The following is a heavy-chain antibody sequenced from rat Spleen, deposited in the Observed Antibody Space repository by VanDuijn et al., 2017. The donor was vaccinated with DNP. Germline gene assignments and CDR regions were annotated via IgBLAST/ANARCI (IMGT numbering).Heavy chain of an antibody. CDR1: GFTFNNYW. J-gene: IGHJ2*01. Sequence: EVQLVETGGALVQPGRSLKLSCVASGFTFNNYWMYWFRQAPGKGLEWVASIKTDGGGTYYPDSVKGRFTISRDNAKSTLYLQMDNLRSEDTATYFCATYYGFNSYFFDYWGQGVMVTVSS. D-gene: IGHD1-9*01. CDR3: ATYYGFNSYFFDY. V-gene: IGHV5-58*01. CDR2: IKTDGGGT.